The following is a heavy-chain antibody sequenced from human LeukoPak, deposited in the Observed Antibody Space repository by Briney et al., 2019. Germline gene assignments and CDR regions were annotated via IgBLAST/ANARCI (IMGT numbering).Heavy chain of an antibody. V-gene: IGHV1-24*01. J-gene: IGHJ4*02. CDR3: ARSSSRLGGSSGYLNVDY. D-gene: IGHD3-22*01. Sequence: ASVKVSCKVSGYTLTELSMHWVRQAPGKGLEWMGGFDPEDGETIYAQKFQGRVTMTEDTSTDTAYMELSSLRSEDTAVYYCARSSSRLGGSSGYLNVDYWGQGTLVTVSS. CDR1: GYTLTELS. CDR2: FDPEDGET.